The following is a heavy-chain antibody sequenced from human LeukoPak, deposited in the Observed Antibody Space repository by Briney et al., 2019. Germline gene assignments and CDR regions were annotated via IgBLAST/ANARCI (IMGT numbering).Heavy chain of an antibody. J-gene: IGHJ4*02. CDR2: IRYDGSNK. Sequence: GGSLRLSCAASGFTFSSYGMHWVRQAPGKGLEWVAFIRYDGSNKYYADSVKGRFTISRDNSKNTLYLQMNSLRAEDTAVYYCANTGYSSSWYSHDYWGQGTLVTASS. V-gene: IGHV3-30*02. CDR3: ANTGYSSSWYSHDY. D-gene: IGHD6-13*01. CDR1: GFTFSSYG.